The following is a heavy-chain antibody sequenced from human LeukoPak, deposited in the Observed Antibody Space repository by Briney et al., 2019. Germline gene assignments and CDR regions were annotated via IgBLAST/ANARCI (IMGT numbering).Heavy chain of an antibody. D-gene: IGHD3-22*01. CDR3: ARRAGDYSHPYDY. CDR1: GFTVSSNS. Sequence: GGSLRLSCTVSGFTVSSNSMSWVRQAPGKELEWVSFIYSGGSTQYSDSVKGRFTISRDNSKNTLYLQMNSLRAEDTAVYYCARRAGDYSHPYDYWGQGTLVTVSS. CDR2: IYSGGST. V-gene: IGHV3-53*01. J-gene: IGHJ4*02.